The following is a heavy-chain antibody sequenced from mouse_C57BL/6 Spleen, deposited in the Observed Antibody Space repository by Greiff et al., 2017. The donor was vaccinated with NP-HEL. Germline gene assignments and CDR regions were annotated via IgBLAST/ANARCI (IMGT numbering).Heavy chain of an antibody. Sequence: EVKVVESGGGLVQPGGSLKLSCAASGFTFSDYGMAWVRQAPRKGPEWVAFISNLAYSIYYADTVTGRFTLSRENAKNTLYLEMSSLRSEDTAMYYCARREAAQAHGGYAMDYWGQGTAVTVSS. J-gene: IGHJ4*01. V-gene: IGHV5-15*01. CDR1: GFTFSDYG. CDR3: ARREAAQAHGGYAMDY. D-gene: IGHD3-2*02. CDR2: ISNLAYSI.